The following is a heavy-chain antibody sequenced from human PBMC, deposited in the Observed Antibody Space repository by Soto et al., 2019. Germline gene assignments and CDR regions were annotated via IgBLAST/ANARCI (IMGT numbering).Heavy chain of an antibody. CDR1: GFTSSNYA. Sequence: EVQLLESGGGLVQPGGSLRLSCAASGFTSSNYAMTWVRQAPGKGLEWVSLVSSSGKTYYANSVKGRLTISRDNSKNTVFLQMNSLRADDTAIYYCAKHWGKDDSGDYLGQGPLVTVSS. V-gene: IGHV3-23*01. CDR3: AKHWGKDDSGDY. CDR2: VSSSGKT. J-gene: IGHJ4*02. D-gene: IGHD4-17*01.